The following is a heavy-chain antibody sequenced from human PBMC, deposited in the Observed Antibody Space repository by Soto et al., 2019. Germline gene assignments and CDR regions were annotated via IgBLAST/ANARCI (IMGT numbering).Heavy chain of an antibody. J-gene: IGHJ4*02. Sequence: PGGSLRLSCVASGFAFSSYAMSWVRQAPGKGLEWVSAITGDGGDTFHADSVRGRLTISRDNSRNTLYLQMDSLRAEDTALYYCAKGSATSRPYYFDYWGQGTLVTVS. CDR1: GFAFSSYA. CDR2: ITGDGGDT. V-gene: IGHV3-23*01. CDR3: AKGSATSRPYYFDY.